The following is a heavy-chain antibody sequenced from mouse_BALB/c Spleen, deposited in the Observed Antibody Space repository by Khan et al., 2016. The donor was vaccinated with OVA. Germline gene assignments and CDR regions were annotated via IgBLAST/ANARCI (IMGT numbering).Heavy chain of an antibody. CDR1: GFTFSSFG. CDR3: ASSMITTWYYDV. V-gene: IGHV5-17*02. D-gene: IGHD2-4*01. CDR2: ISFGSATI. Sequence: EVELVESGGGLVQPGGSRKLSCAASGFTFSSFGMHWVRQAPEKGLEWVADISFGSATIYYADTLKGRFTISRDNPKHILFLQMTSLSSEDTAIYFCASSMITTWYYDVWGAGTTVTVSS. J-gene: IGHJ1*01.